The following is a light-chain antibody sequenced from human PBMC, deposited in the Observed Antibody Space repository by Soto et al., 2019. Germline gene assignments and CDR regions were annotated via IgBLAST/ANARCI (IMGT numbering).Light chain of an antibody. CDR1: QNISSY. CDR2: GLS. V-gene: IGKV3-20*01. J-gene: IGKJ1*01. CDR3: QQYGSSGT. Sequence: IVLTQSPVTLSLSPGERATLSCRASQNISSYLVLYHQKPGQAPSLLMYGLSNISTFIPPRFSGSCSGTDFTLTISRLEPEDFAVYYCQQYGSSGTFGQGTKVDIK.